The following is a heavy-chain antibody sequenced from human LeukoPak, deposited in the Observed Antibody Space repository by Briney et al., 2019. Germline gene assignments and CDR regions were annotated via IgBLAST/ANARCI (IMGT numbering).Heavy chain of an antibody. D-gene: IGHD3-10*01. Sequence: ASVKVSCKTSGYTFTSYDISWVREAIGQELEWIGWMNPNSGNTGYAQKFQGRVTMTRNTSISTAYMELSSLRSEDTAVYYCARTYYYDSGSDNWFDPWGQGTLVTVSS. CDR3: ARTYYYDSGSDNWFDP. J-gene: IGHJ5*02. CDR2: MNPNSGNT. V-gene: IGHV1-8*01. CDR1: GYTFTSYD.